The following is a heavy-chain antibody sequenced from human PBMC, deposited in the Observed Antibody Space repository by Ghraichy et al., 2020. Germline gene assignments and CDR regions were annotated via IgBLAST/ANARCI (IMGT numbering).Heavy chain of an antibody. V-gene: IGHV3-33*01. CDR1: GFTFSTYG. J-gene: IGHJ6*03. Sequence: GESLNISCAASGFTFSTYGMNWVRQAPGKGLEWVAVIWHEGSNKYYADSVKGRFTIYRDNSKNTLYLQMDSLRAEDTAVYYCAGTSSRSRYYYYYMDVWGQGTTVTVSS. D-gene: IGHD1-1*01. CDR3: AGTSSRSRYYYYYMDV. CDR2: IWHEGSNK.